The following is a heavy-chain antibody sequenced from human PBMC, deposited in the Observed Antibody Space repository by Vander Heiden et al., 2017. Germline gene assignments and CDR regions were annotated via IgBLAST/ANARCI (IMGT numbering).Heavy chain of an antibody. V-gene: IGHV3-23*01. Sequence: EVQLLETGAGSVQPGGSLRLSCAASGFTFSGYAMSWVRQAPGKGLEWVSAISGSGGSTYDADSVKGRFTISRDNSKNTLYLQMNSLRAEDTAVYYCAKDPRGLIVATEFDYWGQGTLVTVSS. CDR2: ISGSGGST. CDR1: GFTFSGYA. D-gene: IGHD5-12*01. CDR3: AKDPRGLIVATEFDY. J-gene: IGHJ4*02.